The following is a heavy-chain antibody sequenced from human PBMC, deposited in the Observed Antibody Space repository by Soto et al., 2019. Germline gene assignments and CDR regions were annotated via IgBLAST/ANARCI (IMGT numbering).Heavy chain of an antibody. V-gene: IGHV4-30-4*01. Sequence: VQLQGSGPGLVKPSQTLSLTCTVSGASVNTGDYYWSYIRQSPGKGLEWLGYIFYSWDTYYNPSLKSRATISLTTSRNQISLTLTSVTDADTAVYFCVGTGTTDDFWGQGTLVTVSS. CDR2: IFYSWDT. J-gene: IGHJ1*01. D-gene: IGHD1-7*01. CDR3: VGTGTTDDF. CDR1: GASVNTGDYY.